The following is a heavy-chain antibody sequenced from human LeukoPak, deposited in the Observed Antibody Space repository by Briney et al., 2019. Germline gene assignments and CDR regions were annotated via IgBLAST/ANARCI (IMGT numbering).Heavy chain of an antibody. V-gene: IGHV7-4-1*02. J-gene: IGHJ4*02. D-gene: IGHD3-22*01. CDR2: INTNTGNP. CDR3: AREYYYDSSGYYWSPRVGY. CDR1: GYTFTSYA. Sequence: ASVKVSCKASGYTFTSYAMNWVRQAPGQGFEWMGWINTNTGNPTYAQGFTGRFVFSLDTSVSTAYLQISSLKAEDTAVYYCAREYYYDSSGYYWSPRVGYWGQGTLVTVSS.